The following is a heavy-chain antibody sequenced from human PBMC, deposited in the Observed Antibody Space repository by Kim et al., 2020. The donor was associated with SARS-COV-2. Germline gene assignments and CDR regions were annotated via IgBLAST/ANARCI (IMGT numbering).Heavy chain of an antibody. Sequence: SETLSLTCTVSGGSISSNTYYWGWIRQPPGKGLEWIGSIYYSGSTYYNPSLKSRVTISVDTSKKQFSLKLSSVTAADTAVYYCARHKSGYDPYYFDYWGQGTLAPVPS. V-gene: IGHV4-39*01. D-gene: IGHD5-12*01. J-gene: IGHJ4*02. CDR1: GGSISSNTYY. CDR2: IYYSGST. CDR3: ARHKSGYDPYYFDY.